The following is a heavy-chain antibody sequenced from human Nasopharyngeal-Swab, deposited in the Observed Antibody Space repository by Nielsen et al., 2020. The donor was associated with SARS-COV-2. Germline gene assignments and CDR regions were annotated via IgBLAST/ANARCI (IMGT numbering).Heavy chain of an antibody. CDR3: ARDLIPNVGQLEPSYYYYYYGMDV. V-gene: IGHV3-30*03. CDR2: ISYDGSNK. CDR1: GFTFSSYG. D-gene: IGHD1-1*01. Sequence: GGSLRLSCAASGFTFSSYGMHWVRQAPGKGLEWVAVISYDGSNKYYADFVKGRFTISRDNSKNTLYLQMNSLRAEDTAAYYCARDLIPNVGQLEPSYYYYYYGMDVWGQGTTVTVSS. J-gene: IGHJ6*02.